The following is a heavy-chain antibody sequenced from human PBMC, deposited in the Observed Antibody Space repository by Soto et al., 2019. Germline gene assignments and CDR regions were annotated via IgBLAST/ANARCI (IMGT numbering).Heavy chain of an antibody. CDR2: IYYSGST. Sequence: QVQLQESGPGLVKPSETLSLTCTVSGGSISSYYWSWIRQPPGKGLEWIGYIYYSGSTNYNPSLKSRVTISVDTSKNQFSLKLSSVTAADTAVYYCARVFGVVIMGGPGRFDPWGQGTLVTVSS. J-gene: IGHJ5*02. V-gene: IGHV4-59*01. CDR1: GGSISSYY. D-gene: IGHD3-3*01. CDR3: ARVFGVVIMGGPGRFDP.